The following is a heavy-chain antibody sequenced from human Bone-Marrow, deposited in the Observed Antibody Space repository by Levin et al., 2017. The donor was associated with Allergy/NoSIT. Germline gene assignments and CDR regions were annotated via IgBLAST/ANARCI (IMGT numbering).Heavy chain of an antibody. CDR3: ARGWFGELLSH. V-gene: IGHV3-53*01. CDR2: IYSGGST. D-gene: IGHD3-10*01. Sequence: GGSLRLSCAASGFTVSSNYMSWVRQAPGKGPEWVSVIYSGGSTYYADSVKGLFTISRDTSKNTLYLQMNSLRAEDTAVYCCARGWFGELLSHWGQGTLVTVSS. J-gene: IGHJ4*02. CDR1: GFTVSSNY.